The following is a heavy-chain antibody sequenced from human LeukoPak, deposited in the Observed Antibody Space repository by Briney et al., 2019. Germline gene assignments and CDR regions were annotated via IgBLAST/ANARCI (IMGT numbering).Heavy chain of an antibody. D-gene: IGHD3-10*01. J-gene: IGHJ4*02. Sequence: ASVKVSCKASGYTFTSYTISWVRQAPGQGLEWVGWISAYNGNTNYAQKVQGRVTMTTDTSTSTAYMELRSLRSDDTAVYYCARDRNYYGSGSYPHVFDYWGQGTLVTVSS. CDR3: ARDRNYYGSGSYPHVFDY. V-gene: IGHV1-18*01. CDR2: ISAYNGNT. CDR1: GYTFTSYT.